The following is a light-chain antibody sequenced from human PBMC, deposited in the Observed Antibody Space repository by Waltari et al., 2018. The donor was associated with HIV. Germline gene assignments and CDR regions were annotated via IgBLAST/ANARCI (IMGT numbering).Light chain of an antibody. Sequence: DIQVTQSPSSVSASVGDRVTITCRATQGFTSYLAWYQQKPGNAPKFLISATSRLQSGVPSRFGGSGSGTEFTLTISNLQPEDFATYYCLQAISFPLSFGPGTKVDVK. V-gene: IGKV1-12*01. J-gene: IGKJ3*01. CDR3: LQAISFPLS. CDR1: QGFTSY. CDR2: ATS.